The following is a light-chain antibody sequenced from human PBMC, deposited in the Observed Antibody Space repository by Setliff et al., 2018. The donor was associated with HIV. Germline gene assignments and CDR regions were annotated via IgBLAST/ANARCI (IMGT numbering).Light chain of an antibody. Sequence: ELTQPPSVSVAPGKTARITCGGNNIGSKSVHWYQQEPGRAPVLVVYDDNDRPSGIPERFSGSNSGNTATLTISRVEAGDEADYYCQVWDSSSDHHVFGTGTKV. CDR2: DDN. V-gene: IGLV3-21*03. CDR3: QVWDSSSDHHV. J-gene: IGLJ1*01. CDR1: NIGSKS.